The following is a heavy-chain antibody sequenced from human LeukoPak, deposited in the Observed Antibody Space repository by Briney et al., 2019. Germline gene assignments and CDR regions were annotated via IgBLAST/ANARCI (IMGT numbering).Heavy chain of an antibody. CDR3: ARRYYDSSGYSRHFDY. CDR2: IYPGDSDT. CDR1: GYSFNSYW. Sequence: GESLKISCNGSGYSFNSYWIGWVRQMPGKGLEWMGPIYPGDSDTRYSPSFQGQVTISADKSISTAYLQWSSLKTSDTAMYFCARRYYDSSGYSRHFDYWGQGTLVTVSS. V-gene: IGHV5-51*01. D-gene: IGHD3-22*01. J-gene: IGHJ4*02.